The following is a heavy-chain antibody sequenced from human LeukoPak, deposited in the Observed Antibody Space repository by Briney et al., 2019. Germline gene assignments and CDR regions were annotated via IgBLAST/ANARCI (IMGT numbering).Heavy chain of an antibody. CDR1: GGSISSYY. Sequence: SETLSLTCTVSGGSISSYYWSWIRQPPGKGLEWIGYIYYSGSTNYNPSLKSRVTISVDTSKNQFSLKLSSVTAADTAVYYCARDHGDYLYYFDYWGQGTLVTVPS. J-gene: IGHJ4*02. CDR2: IYYSGST. V-gene: IGHV4-59*01. D-gene: IGHD4-17*01. CDR3: ARDHGDYLYYFDY.